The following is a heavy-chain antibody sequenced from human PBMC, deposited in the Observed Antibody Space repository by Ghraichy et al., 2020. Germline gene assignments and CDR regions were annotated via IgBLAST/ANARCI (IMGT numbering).Heavy chain of an antibody. Sequence: TLSLTCTVSGGSISSYYWSWIRQPPGKGLEWIGYIYYSETTNYNPSLKSRVTMSVDTSKNQFSLKLRSVTAADTAVYYCARGENSMWFGELSIGSYFAYWGQGALVTVSS. CDR3: ARGENSMWFGELSIGSYFAY. CDR2: IYYSETT. J-gene: IGHJ4*02. CDR1: GGSISSYY. V-gene: IGHV4-59*01. D-gene: IGHD3-10*01.